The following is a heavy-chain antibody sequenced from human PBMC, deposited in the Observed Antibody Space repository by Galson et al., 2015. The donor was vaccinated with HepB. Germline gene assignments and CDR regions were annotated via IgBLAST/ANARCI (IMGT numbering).Heavy chain of an antibody. CDR2: TYYGYQWYN. Sequence: CAIFGYKVSGNTAAWNWIKQSPSTGLEWLGRTYYGYQWYNDYALAVKSRITINLDTSNNQFSLKLQSVTPGDTALYYCASDSGYGDAFDIWGQGTMVTVSS. CDR3: ASDSGYGDAFDI. V-gene: IGHV6-1*01. CDR1: GYKVSGNTAA. D-gene: IGHD5-12*01. J-gene: IGHJ3*02.